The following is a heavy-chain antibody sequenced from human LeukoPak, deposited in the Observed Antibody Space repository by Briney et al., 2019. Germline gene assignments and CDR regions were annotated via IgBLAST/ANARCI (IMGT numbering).Heavy chain of an antibody. J-gene: IGHJ4*02. D-gene: IGHD5-24*01. V-gene: IGHV4-39*01. CDR2: IYYSGSS. CDR3: ARHRSGWLQSSFDY. CDR1: GGSISSGSSY. Sequence: SETLSLTCTVSGGSISSGSSYWGWIRQPPGKGLEWIGSIYYSGSSFDNPALKSRVTISVDTSKNQFSLKLSSVTAADTAVYYCARHRSGWLQSSFDYWGQGTLVTVSS.